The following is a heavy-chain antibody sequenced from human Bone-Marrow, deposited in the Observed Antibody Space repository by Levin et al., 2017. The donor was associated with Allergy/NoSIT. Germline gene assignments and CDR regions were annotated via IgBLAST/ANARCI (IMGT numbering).Heavy chain of an antibody. J-gene: IGHJ6*02. CDR2: ISAGGNYI. D-gene: IGHD3-22*01. Sequence: PGGSLRLSCAASGILFSSYDMNWVRQAPGKGLEWVSSISAGGNYIYYADSVKGRFTISRDNAKNSLFLQMNSLRAEDTAVYYCASWAMYHYDRSAFDYFYSGMDVWGQGTTVTGS. V-gene: IGHV3-21*01. CDR1: GILFSSYD. CDR3: ASWAMYHYDRSAFDYFYSGMDV.